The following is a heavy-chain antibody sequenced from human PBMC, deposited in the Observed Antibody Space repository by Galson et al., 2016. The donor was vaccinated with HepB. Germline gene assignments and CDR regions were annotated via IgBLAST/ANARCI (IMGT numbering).Heavy chain of an antibody. V-gene: IGHV4-39*07. CDR2: IYYSGST. J-gene: IGHJ4*02. D-gene: IGHD1-26*01. CDR3: GRASGYFDY. Sequence: SETLSLTCTVSGGSISSSSYYWGWIRQPPGKGLEWIGSIYYSGSTYYNPSLKSRVTISVDTSKNQFSLHLNSVTAADTAVYYCGRASGYFDYWGRGILVTVSS. CDR1: GGSISSSSYY.